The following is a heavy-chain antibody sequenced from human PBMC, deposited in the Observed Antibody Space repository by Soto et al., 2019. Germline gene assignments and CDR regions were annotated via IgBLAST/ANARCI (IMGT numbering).Heavy chain of an antibody. Sequence: GESLKISCKGSGYSFTSYWIGWVRQMPGKGLEWMGIIYPGDSDTRYSPSFQGKVTISADKSISTAYLQWSSLKASDTALYYCARRQSDYYDSSGYLAYWGQGTLVTVSS. V-gene: IGHV5-51*01. D-gene: IGHD3-22*01. CDR2: IYPGDSDT. J-gene: IGHJ4*02. CDR1: GYSFTSYW. CDR3: ARRQSDYYDSSGYLAY.